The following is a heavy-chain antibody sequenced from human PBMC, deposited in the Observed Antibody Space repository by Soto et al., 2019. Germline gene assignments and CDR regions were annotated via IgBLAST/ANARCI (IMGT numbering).Heavy chain of an antibody. J-gene: IGHJ6*02. CDR2: INPNSGGT. Sequence: ASVKVSCKASGYTFTGYYMHWVRQAPGQGLEWMGWINPNSGGTNYAQKFQGWVTMTRDTSISTAYMELSRLRSDDTAVYYCAXGGEDIVIRCYYYGMDVWGQGTTVTVSS. V-gene: IGHV1-2*04. CDR1: GYTFTGYY. CDR3: AXGGEDIVIRCYYYGMDV. D-gene: IGHD5-12*01.